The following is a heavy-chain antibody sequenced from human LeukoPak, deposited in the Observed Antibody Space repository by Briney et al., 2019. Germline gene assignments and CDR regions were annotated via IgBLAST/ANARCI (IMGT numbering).Heavy chain of an antibody. CDR1: GYSISSDYY. J-gene: IGHJ4*02. Sequence: PSETLSLTCTVSGYSISSDYYWGWIRQTPERGLGWFGSIYHTGITYYNPSLKSRVTISVDTSKNQFSLKLSSVTAADTAVYYCAPTLYYCGPSPNGYWGQGTLVTVSS. V-gene: IGHV4-38-2*02. D-gene: IGHD3-10*01. CDR2: IYHTGIT. CDR3: APTLYYCGPSPNGY.